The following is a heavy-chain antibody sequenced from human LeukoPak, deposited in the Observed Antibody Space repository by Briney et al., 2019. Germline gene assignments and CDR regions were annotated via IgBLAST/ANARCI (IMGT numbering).Heavy chain of an antibody. CDR3: ASSSNVDTEDAFDI. CDR1: GYTFTSYA. V-gene: IGHV1-3*03. Sequence: ASVKVSCKASGYTFTSYAMHWVRQAPGQRLEWMGWINAGHGNTKYSQEFQGRVTITRDTSASTAYMELSGLRSEDMAVYYCASSSNVDTEDAFDIWGQGTMVTVSS. CDR2: INAGHGNT. D-gene: IGHD5-18*01. J-gene: IGHJ3*02.